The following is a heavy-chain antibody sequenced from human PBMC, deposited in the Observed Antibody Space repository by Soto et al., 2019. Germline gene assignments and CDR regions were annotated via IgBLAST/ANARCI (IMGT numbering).Heavy chain of an antibody. CDR2: MNPNSGNT. CDR3: ARGPGALMYYYDSSGYFFDY. J-gene: IGHJ4*02. V-gene: IGHV1-8*01. CDR1: GYTFTSYD. D-gene: IGHD3-22*01. Sequence: EASVKGSWKASGYTFTSYDINWGRQATGQGLEWMGWMNPNSGNTGYAQKFQGRVTMTRNTSISTAYMELSSLRSEDTAVYYCARGPGALMYYYDSSGYFFDYWGQGTLVTV.